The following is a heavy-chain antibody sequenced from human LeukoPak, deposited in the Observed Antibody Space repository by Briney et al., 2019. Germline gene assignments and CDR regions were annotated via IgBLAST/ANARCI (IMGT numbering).Heavy chain of an antibody. J-gene: IGHJ4*02. Sequence: KPSETLSLTCTVSGGPISSYYWSWIRQPPGKGLEWIGYIYYSGSTNYNPSLKSRVTISIDKSKNQFSLNLSSVTAADTAVYYCARESWSYASKFHYWGQGTLVTVSS. D-gene: IGHD3-16*01. CDR3: ARESWSYASKFHY. CDR1: GGPISSYY. V-gene: IGHV4-59*12. CDR2: IYYSGST.